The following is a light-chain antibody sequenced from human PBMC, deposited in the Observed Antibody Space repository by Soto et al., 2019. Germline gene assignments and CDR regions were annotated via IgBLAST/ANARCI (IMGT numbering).Light chain of an antibody. V-gene: IGKV1-5*03. Sequence: DIQMTQSPSTLSASVGDRVTITCRASQTINRWLAWYQQKPGEVPKLLIYKASVLESGVPSRFSGSGSGTESTIKIRRLKNEDVATYYCQHWSFGQGTKVDSK. CDR1: QTINRW. CDR2: KAS. J-gene: IGKJ1*01. CDR3: QHWS.